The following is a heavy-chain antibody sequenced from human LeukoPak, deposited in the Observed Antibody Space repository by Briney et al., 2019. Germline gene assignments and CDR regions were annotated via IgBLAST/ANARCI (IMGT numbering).Heavy chain of an antibody. J-gene: IGHJ4*02. Sequence: PGRSLRLSCAASGFTFDDYAMHWVRQAPGKGLEWVSGISWNSGSIGYADSVKGRFTISRDNAKNSLYLQMNSLRAEDTALYYCAKDWYSISSDPVLFDYWGQGTLVTVSS. CDR3: AKDWYSISSDPVLFDY. CDR1: GFTFDDYA. D-gene: IGHD6-6*01. V-gene: IGHV3-9*01. CDR2: ISWNSGSI.